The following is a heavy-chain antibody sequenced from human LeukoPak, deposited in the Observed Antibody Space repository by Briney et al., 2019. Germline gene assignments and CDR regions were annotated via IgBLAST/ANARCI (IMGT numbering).Heavy chain of an antibody. J-gene: IGHJ4*02. CDR1: VDSISSYY. CDR2: IYYSGST. V-gene: IGHV4-59*08. D-gene: IGHD4-17*01. CDR3: ARGSDFGDC. Sequence: PSETLSLTCTVSVDSISSYYWSWIGQSPGKGLEWIGYIYYSGSTYYNPSLTSRVTISVDTSKNQFSLRLTSVTAADTAVYYCARGSDFGDCWGQGTLVTVSS.